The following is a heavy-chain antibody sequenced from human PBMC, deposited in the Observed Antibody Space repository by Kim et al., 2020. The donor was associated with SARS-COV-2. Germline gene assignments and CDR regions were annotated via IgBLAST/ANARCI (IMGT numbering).Heavy chain of an antibody. Sequence: ADTVKGRFTTPRGNAKNSLCLQMNSLRAEDTAVYYCARVFPGSSFGMDVWGQGTTVTVSS. CDR3: ARVFPGSSFGMDV. V-gene: IGHV3-11*06. D-gene: IGHD6-13*01. J-gene: IGHJ6*02.